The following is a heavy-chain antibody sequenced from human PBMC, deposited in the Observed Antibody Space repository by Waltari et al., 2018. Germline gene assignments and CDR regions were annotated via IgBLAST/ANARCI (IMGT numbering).Heavy chain of an antibody. CDR2: IYYSGST. D-gene: IGHD4-4*01. CDR1: GGSITTYY. J-gene: IGHJ6*02. CDR3: ARALYSNYYRGYGMDV. V-gene: IGHV4-59*01. Sequence: QVQLQESGPGLVKASETLSLTCTVSGGSITTYYWSWIRQPQGKGLEWIGFIYYSGSTNYNPSLKSRVTISIDTSKNQFSLKVSSVTAADTAVYYCARALYSNYYRGYGMDVWGQGTTVTVSS.